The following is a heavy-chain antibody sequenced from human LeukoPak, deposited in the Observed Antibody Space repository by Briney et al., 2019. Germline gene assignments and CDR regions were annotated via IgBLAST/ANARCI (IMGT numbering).Heavy chain of an antibody. J-gene: IGHJ6*03. V-gene: IGHV4-38-2*01. D-gene: IGHD4-11*01. CDR2: IYHSGST. Sequence: SETLSLTCAVSGYSISSGYYWGWIRQPPGKGLEWIGSIYHSGSTYYNPSLKSRVTLSVDTSKTQFSLKLSSVTAADTAVYYCARQGYSNYEYYYYYYYMDVWGKGTTVTVSS. CDR3: ARQGYSNYEYYYYYYYMDV. CDR1: GYSISSGYY.